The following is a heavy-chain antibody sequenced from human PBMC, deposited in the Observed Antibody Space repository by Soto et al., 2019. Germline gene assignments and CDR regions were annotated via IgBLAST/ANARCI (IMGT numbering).Heavy chain of an antibody. V-gene: IGHV1-69*06. CDR3: ASGRGYDFWGGLSVYYYGMDV. D-gene: IGHD3-3*01. J-gene: IGHJ6*02. Sequence: QVQLVQSGAEVKKPGSSVKVSCNASGGTFSSYAISWVRQAPGQGLEWMGGIIPIFGTANYAQKFQGRVTITADKATSTAYMELSSLRSEDTDVYYCASGRGYDFWGGLSVYYYGMDVWGQVTTVTVSS. CDR1: GGTFSSYA. CDR2: IIPIFGTA.